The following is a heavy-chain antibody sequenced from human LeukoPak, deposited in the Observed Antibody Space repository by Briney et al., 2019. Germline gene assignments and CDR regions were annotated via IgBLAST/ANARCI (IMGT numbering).Heavy chain of an antibody. Sequence: PGGSLRLSCAASGFTFSSYGMHWVRQAPGKGLEWVAVIWYDGSNKYYADSVKGRFTIYRDNSKNTLYLQMNSLGAEDTAVYYCASSPLWFGEQYFDYWGQGTLVTVSS. CDR1: GFTFSSYG. V-gene: IGHV3-33*01. CDR2: IWYDGSNK. J-gene: IGHJ4*02. CDR3: ASSPLWFGEQYFDY. D-gene: IGHD3-10*01.